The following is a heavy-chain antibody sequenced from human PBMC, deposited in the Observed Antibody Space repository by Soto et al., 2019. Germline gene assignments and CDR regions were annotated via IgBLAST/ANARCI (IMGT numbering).Heavy chain of an antibody. D-gene: IGHD3-22*01. CDR3: AGLYHYDSSGYYDY. Sequence: GNSFTTYYMHWVRQAPGQGLEWMGIINPSGGRTTYAQKFQRRVTMTRDTSTSTFHMELSSLTSEDTAVYYCAGLYHYDSSGYYDYWGQGTLVTVSS. V-gene: IGHV1-46*01. CDR1: GNSFTTYY. J-gene: IGHJ4*02. CDR2: INPSGGRT.